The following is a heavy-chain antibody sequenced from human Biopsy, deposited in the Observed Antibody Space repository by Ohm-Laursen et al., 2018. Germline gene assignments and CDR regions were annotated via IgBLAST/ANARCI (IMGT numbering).Heavy chain of an antibody. CDR1: GVSITAYY. CDR3: ARMDCSGGSCHYYSYGMGV. D-gene: IGHD2-15*01. J-gene: IGHJ6*02. CDR2: IHHSGST. V-gene: IGHV4-4*09. Sequence: SDTLSLTCTVSGVSITAYYWSWIRQPPGKGLECIGNIHHSGSTNYNPSLKSRLTISVDTSKNKFSLKLSSVTAADTAVYYCARMDCSGGSCHYYSYGMGVWGQGTTVTVSS.